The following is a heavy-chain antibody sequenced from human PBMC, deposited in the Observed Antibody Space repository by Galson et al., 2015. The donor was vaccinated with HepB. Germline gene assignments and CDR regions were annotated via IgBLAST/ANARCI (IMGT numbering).Heavy chain of an antibody. CDR2: ISAYSGNT. J-gene: IGHJ4*02. Sequence: SVKVSCKASGYIFTSYEITWVRQAPGQGLECMGWISAYSGNTKYAQKLQGRVTLTTDTSTSTAYLELRSLRFDDSAVYYCVRNENRYYGSGSFRHWGQGTLVTVSS. D-gene: IGHD3-10*01. CDR1: GYIFTSYE. CDR3: VRNENRYYGSGSFRH. V-gene: IGHV1-18*04.